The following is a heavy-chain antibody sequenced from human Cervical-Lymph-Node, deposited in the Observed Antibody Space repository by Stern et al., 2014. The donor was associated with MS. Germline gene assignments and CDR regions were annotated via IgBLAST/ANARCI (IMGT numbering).Heavy chain of an antibody. CDR2: IYYGGST. CDR3: ARDGYSSTEYYLEY. D-gene: IGHD2-2*01. Sequence: QVQLQESGPGLVKPSETLSLTCTVSGDSISSRSYYWSWIRQSPGTGLEWIGFIYYGGSTKYNPSLNSRVTISQDSSKNQISLKLNSVTAADSAVYYCARDGYSSTEYYLEYWGQGILVTVSS. V-gene: IGHV4-61*01. J-gene: IGHJ4*02. CDR1: GDSISSRSYY.